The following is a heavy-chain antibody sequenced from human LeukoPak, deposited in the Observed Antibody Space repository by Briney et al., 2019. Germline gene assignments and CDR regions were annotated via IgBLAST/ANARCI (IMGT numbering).Heavy chain of an antibody. Sequence: SETLSLTCTVSGGSISNYYWSRIRQPPGKGLEWIGYIYYSGSTNYNPSLKSRVTISVDTSKNQFSLKLTSVTAADTAVYYCARPSGSYYGFGAFDIWGQGTMVTVSS. D-gene: IGHD1-26*01. CDR3: ARPSGSYYGFGAFDI. CDR1: GGSISNYY. V-gene: IGHV4-59*08. J-gene: IGHJ3*02. CDR2: IYYSGST.